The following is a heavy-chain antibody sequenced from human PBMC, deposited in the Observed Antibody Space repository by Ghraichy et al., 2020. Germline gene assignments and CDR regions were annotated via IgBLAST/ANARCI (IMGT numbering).Heavy chain of an antibody. CDR1: GYTFTSYG. D-gene: IGHD3-22*01. J-gene: IGHJ5*02. Sequence: ASVKVSCKASGYTFTSYGFTWVRQAPGQGLEWMGWISAYNGYTKYSQKLQGRVTMTTDTSTSTAYMEMRSLRSDDTVVYYCARDYSSGEQNWFGPWGQGTLVTVSS. CDR2: ISAYNGYT. V-gene: IGHV1-18*01. CDR3: ARDYSSGEQNWFGP.